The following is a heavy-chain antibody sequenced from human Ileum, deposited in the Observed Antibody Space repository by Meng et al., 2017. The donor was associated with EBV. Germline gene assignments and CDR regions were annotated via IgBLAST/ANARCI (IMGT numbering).Heavy chain of an antibody. CDR1: GGSISVINW. V-gene: IGHV4-4*02. CDR2: MSDSGIT. Sequence: QVQLQESGPVRVNPSGTLSPTCAVSGGSISVINWWSWVRQSPEKGLEWIGEMSDSGITHYNPSLKSRVAISADKSNNQFSLKLTSVTSADTAVYFCAKNGEKYFEYWGQGTLVTVSS. J-gene: IGHJ4*02. CDR3: AKNGEKYFEY.